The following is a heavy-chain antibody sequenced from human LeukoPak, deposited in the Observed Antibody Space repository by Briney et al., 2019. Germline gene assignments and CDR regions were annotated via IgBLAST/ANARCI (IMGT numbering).Heavy chain of an antibody. CDR2: ISGSGGST. V-gene: IGHV3-23*01. D-gene: IGHD6-13*01. Sequence: GGSLRLSCAASGFTVSDNYMTWVRQAPGKGLEWVSAISGSGGSTYYADSVEGRFTISRDNSKNTLYLQMNSLRAEDTAVYYCAKDLPLFRAAAGAFDYWGQGTLVTVSS. J-gene: IGHJ4*02. CDR1: GFTVSDNY. CDR3: AKDLPLFRAAAGAFDY.